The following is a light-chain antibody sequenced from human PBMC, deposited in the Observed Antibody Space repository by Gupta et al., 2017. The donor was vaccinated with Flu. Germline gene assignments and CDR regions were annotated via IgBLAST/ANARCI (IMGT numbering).Light chain of an antibody. J-gene: IGKJ5*01. CDR1: QSLRSD. V-gene: IGKV3-15*01. Sequence: EVVMTQSPAILSVSPGERATLSCRASQSLRSDLAWYQQKPGQATRLLIDGASTRADGVPARFSGSGSGTEFTLTISSLQSEDFAVYYCQQYHNGQPITFGQGTRLEIK. CDR2: GAS. CDR3: QQYHNGQPIT.